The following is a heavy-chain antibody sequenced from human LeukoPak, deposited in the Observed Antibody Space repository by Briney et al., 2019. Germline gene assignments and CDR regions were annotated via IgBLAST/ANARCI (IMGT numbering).Heavy chain of an antibody. CDR2: INHSGST. J-gene: IGHJ4*02. CDR3: AVVVPAAMVFDY. V-gene: IGHV4-34*01. CDR1: GGSFSGYY. D-gene: IGHD2-2*01. Sequence: SSETLSLTCAVYGGSFSGYYWSWIRQPPGKGLEWIGEINHSGSTNYNPSLKSRVTISVDTSKNQFSLKLSSVTAADTAVYYCAVVVPAAMVFDYWGQGTLVTVSS.